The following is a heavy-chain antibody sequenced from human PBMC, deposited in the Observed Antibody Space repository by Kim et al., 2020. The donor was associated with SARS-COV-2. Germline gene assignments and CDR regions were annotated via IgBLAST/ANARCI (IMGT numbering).Heavy chain of an antibody. D-gene: IGHD6-19*01. CDR1: GGSIKSRGYC. Sequence: SETLSLTCSVSGGSIKSRGYCWSWIRQHPEKGLEWIGYITDSGTTSYTPSLKSRLTISADTSMNQFSLQLISVTAADTAIYFCARDTPRIAVPGAPTFYGLDVWGPGTPVIVSS. J-gene: IGHJ6*02. V-gene: IGHV4-31*03. CDR3: ARDTPRIAVPGAPTFYGLDV. CDR2: ITDSGTT.